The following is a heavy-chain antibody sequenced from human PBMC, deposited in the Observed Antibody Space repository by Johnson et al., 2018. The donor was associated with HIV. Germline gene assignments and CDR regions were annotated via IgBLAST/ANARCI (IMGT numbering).Heavy chain of an antibody. V-gene: IGHV3-30*18. D-gene: IGHD5-18*01. Sequence: VQLVESGGGVVQPGRSLRLACAASGLTFSSFGMHWVRQAPGKGLEWVAVISYDGSKKYYADSVKGRFTISRDNSKNTLYLQMNSLRAEDSAVFHCAKDRGRGYNYGWGAFDIWGQGTMVTVSS. CDR3: AKDRGRGYNYGWGAFDI. CDR2: ISYDGSKK. CDR1: GLTFSSFG. J-gene: IGHJ3*02.